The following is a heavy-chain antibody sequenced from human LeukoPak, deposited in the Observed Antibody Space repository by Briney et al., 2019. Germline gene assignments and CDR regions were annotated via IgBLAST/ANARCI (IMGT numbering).Heavy chain of an antibody. CDR1: GGSISSYY. V-gene: IGHV4-59*01. D-gene: IGHD3-10*01. CDR3: ARDSGTTGEVKFDP. CDR2: IYHSGST. J-gene: IGHJ5*02. Sequence: SETLSLTCTASGGSISSYYWSWIRQPPGKGLDWIGYIYHSGSTNYNPSLKSRFTISLDTSKNQFSLKLSSVTAADTAVYYCARDSGTTGEVKFDPWGQGTLVTVSS.